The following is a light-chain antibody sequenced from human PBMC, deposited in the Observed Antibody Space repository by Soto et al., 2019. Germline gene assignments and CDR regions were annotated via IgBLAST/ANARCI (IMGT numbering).Light chain of an antibody. Sequence: VLSQPPSASASLGASVTLTCTLTSAYGSYKVDWYQRRPGKGPRFVMRVGTGGLVGSKGDGFPDRFSVLGSGLNRYLTIKDIQEEDEGDYFCGADHGSGSDFVYVFGSGTKVTVL. CDR2: VGTGGLVG. CDR3: GADHGSGSDFVYV. V-gene: IGLV9-49*03. CDR1: SAYGSYK. J-gene: IGLJ1*01.